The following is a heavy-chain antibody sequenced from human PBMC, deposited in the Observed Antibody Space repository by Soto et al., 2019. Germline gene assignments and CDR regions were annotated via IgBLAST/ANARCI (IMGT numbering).Heavy chain of an antibody. Sequence: AAVKVSCKASGGTFSSYAISWVRQAPGQGLEWMGGIIPIFGTANYAQKFQGRVTITADKSTSTAYIELSSLRSEDTAVYYCAAYYCSSTSCSDYYGMDVWGQGTTVTVSS. CDR1: GGTFSSYA. D-gene: IGHD2-2*01. V-gene: IGHV1-69*06. J-gene: IGHJ6*02. CDR2: IIPIFGTA. CDR3: AAYYCSSTSCSDYYGMDV.